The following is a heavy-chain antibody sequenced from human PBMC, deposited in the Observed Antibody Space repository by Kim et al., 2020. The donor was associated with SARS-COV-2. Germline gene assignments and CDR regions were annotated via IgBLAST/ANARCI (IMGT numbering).Heavy chain of an antibody. J-gene: IGHJ4*02. D-gene: IGHD2-2*01. CDR3: AGICGTTSCSDDY. CDR2: ISFGGVT. V-gene: IGHV3-23*01. Sequence: GGSLRLSCAASGFTFSNYGVSWVRQAPGKGLEWVSAISFGGVTDYADSVRGRFTTSRDNPKSTVYLQMNSLRAEDTAVYYCAGICGTTSCSDDYWGPGTLVTVSS. CDR1: GFTFSNYG.